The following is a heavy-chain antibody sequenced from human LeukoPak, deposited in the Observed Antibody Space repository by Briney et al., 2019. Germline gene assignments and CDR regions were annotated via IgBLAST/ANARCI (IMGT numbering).Heavy chain of an antibody. CDR2: ISGSGGST. CDR3: AKDKYSPNINNWFDP. V-gene: IGHV3-23*01. D-gene: IGHD5-18*01. Sequence: GVLRLSCAASGFTFSSYAMSWVRQAPGKGLEWVSAISGSGGSTYYADSVKGRFTISRDNSKNTLYLQMNSLRAEDTAVYYCAKDKYSPNINNWFDPWGQGTLVTVSS. CDR1: GFTFSSYA. J-gene: IGHJ5*02.